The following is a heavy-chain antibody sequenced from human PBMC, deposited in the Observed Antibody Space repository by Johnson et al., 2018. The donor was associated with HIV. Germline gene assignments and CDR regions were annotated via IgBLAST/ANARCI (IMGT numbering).Heavy chain of an antibody. CDR3: AREPRGSSWFDAFDV. CDR2: IGTAGAP. Sequence: VQLVESGGGLIQPGGSLRLSCAASGFTVSSNYMTWVRQAPGKGRERVSAIGTAGAPSHPRSVTGRFAISRENAKNSLYLQMNSLSAEDTAVSYCAREPRGSSWFDAFDVWGQGTMVTVSS. D-gene: IGHD6-13*01. J-gene: IGHJ3*01. V-gene: IGHV3-13*05. CDR1: GFTVSSNY.